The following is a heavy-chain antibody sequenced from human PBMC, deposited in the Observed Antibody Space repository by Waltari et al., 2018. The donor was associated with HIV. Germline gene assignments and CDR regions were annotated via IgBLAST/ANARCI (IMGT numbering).Heavy chain of an antibody. V-gene: IGHV1-24*01. J-gene: IGHJ6*02. Sequence: QVQLVQSGAEVKKPGASVKVSCKVSGYTLTELSMHWVRQAPGKGLEWMGGFEPEDGETIYAQKFQGRVTMTEETSTDTAYMELSSLRAEDTAVYYCATGGGIVVVTANDYYYGMDVWGQGTTVTVSS. D-gene: IGHD2-21*02. CDR1: GYTLTELS. CDR3: ATGGGIVVVTANDYYYGMDV. CDR2: FEPEDGET.